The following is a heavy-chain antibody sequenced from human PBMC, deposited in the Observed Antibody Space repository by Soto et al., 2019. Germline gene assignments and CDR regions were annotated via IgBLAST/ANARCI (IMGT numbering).Heavy chain of an antibody. CDR3: ARDLGSYYSDAFDI. CDR2: IYYSGST. V-gene: IGHV4-31*03. J-gene: IGHJ3*02. Sequence: SETLSLTCTVSGGSISSGGYYWSWIRQHPGKGLEWIGYIYYSGSTYYNPSLKSRVTISVDTSKNQFSLKLSSVTAADTTVYYCARDLGSYYSDAFDIWGQGTMVTV. CDR1: GGSISSGGYY. D-gene: IGHD1-26*01.